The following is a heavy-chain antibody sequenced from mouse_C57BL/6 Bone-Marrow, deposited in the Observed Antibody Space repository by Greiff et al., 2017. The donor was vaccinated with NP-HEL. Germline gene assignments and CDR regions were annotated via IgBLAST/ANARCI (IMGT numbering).Heavy chain of an antibody. CDR1: GFTFTDYY. CDR3: ARYKSSSGYFDY. V-gene: IGHV7-3*01. CDR2: IRNKANGYTT. Sequence: EVMLVESGGGLVQPGSSLSLSCAASGFTFTDYYMSWVRQPPGKALEWLGFIRNKANGYTTEYSASVKGRFTISRDNSQSILYLQMNALRAEDSATYYCARYKSSSGYFDYWGQGTTLTVSS. J-gene: IGHJ2*01. D-gene: IGHD3-2*02.